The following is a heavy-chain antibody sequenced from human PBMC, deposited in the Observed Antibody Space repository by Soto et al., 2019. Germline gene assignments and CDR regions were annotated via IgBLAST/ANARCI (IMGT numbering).Heavy chain of an antibody. CDR2: INAGNGNT. D-gene: IGHD3-9*01. J-gene: IGHJ4*02. CDR3: ATGRLGYFGWYN. Sequence: QVQLVQSGAEVKKPGASVKVSCKASGYTFTSYAMHWVRQAPGQRLEWMGWINAGNGNTKYSQKFQGRVTITRDTSASTAYMELSSLRSEDTAVYYCATGRLGYFGWYNWGQGTLVTVSS. V-gene: IGHV1-3*01. CDR1: GYTFTSYA.